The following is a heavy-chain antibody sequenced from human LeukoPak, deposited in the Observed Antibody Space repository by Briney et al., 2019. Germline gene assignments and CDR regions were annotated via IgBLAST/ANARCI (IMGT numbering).Heavy chain of an antibody. CDR2: ISAYNGNT. D-gene: IGHD6-25*01. J-gene: IGHJ6*02. CDR3: ARDSRSSSGFRYYYYGMDV. V-gene: IGHV1-18*01. Sequence: GASVKVSCKASGYTFTSYGISWVRQAPGQGLEWMGWISAYNGNTNYAQKLQGRVTMTTDTSTSTAYMELRSLRSDDTAVYYCARDSRSSSGFRYYYYGMDVWGQGTTVTVSS. CDR1: GYTFTSYG.